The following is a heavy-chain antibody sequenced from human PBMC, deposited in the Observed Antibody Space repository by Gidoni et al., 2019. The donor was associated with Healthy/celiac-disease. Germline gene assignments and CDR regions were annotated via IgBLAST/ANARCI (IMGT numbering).Heavy chain of an antibody. V-gene: IGHV1-69*01. CDR1: GGTFSSYA. D-gene: IGHD2-2*02. Sequence: QVQLVQSGAEVKKPGSSVKVSCKPSGGTFSSYAISWVRQAPGQGLEWMGGIIPIFGTANYAQKFQGRVTITADESTSTAYMELSSLRSEDTAVYYCARGGVGYCSSTSCYTPYYYYGMDVWGQGTTVTVSS. J-gene: IGHJ6*02. CDR3: ARGGVGYCSSTSCYTPYYYYGMDV. CDR2: IIPIFGTA.